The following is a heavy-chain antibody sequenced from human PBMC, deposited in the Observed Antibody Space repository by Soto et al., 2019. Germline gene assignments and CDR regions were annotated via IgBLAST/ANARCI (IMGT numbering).Heavy chain of an antibody. D-gene: IGHD6-19*01. Sequence: PGESLKISCKGSGYSFTSYWIGWVRQMPGKGLEWMGIIYPGDSDTRYSPSFQGQVTISDDKSISTAYLQWSSLKASDTAMYYCARGGSGSGWYDYYYYYGMDVWGQGTTVTVSS. CDR2: IYPGDSDT. J-gene: IGHJ6*02. CDR1: GYSFTSYW. V-gene: IGHV5-51*01. CDR3: ARGGSGSGWYDYYYYYGMDV.